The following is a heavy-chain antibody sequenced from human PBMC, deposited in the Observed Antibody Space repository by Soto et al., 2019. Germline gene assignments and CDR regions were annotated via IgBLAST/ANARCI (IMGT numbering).Heavy chain of an antibody. V-gene: IGHV4-59*01. CDR3: ARARYQLLHPYYYRMDV. CDR1: GGSISSYY. CDR2: IYYSGST. J-gene: IGHJ6*02. D-gene: IGHD1-20*01. Sequence: SETLSLTCTVSGGSISSYYWSWIRQPPGKGLEWIGYIYYSGSTKYNPSLKSRVTISVDTSKNQVSLKLSSVTAADSAVYFCARARYQLLHPYYYRMDVWGQGTTVTVSS.